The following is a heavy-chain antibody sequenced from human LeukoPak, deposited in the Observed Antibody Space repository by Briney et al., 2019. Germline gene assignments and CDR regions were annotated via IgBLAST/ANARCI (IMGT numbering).Heavy chain of an antibody. Sequence: GGSLRLSCAASGFTFSSYAMHWVRQAPGKGLEWVAVISYDGSNKYYADSVKGRFTISRDNSKNTLYLQMNSLRAEDTAVYYCARAPQNTAGHFDYWGQGTLVTVSS. CDR2: ISYDGSNK. D-gene: IGHD5-18*01. CDR1: GFTFSSYA. J-gene: IGHJ4*02. V-gene: IGHV3-30-3*01. CDR3: ARAPQNTAGHFDY.